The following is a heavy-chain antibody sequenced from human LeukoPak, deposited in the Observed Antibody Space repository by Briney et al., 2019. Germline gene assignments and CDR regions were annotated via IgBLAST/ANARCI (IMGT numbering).Heavy chain of an antibody. CDR2: ISYDGSNK. V-gene: IGHV3-30*04. J-gene: IGHJ4*02. D-gene: IGHD5-24*01. Sequence: GGSLRLSCAASRFTFRSYAKQWVRQAPGKGLEWVAGISYDGSNKYYADSVKGRFTISRDNSKNTLYLQMNSLRGDDTALYYCARDMGRDGYNWGFGHWGQGTLVSVSS. CDR3: ARDMGRDGYNWGFGH. CDR1: RFTFRSYA.